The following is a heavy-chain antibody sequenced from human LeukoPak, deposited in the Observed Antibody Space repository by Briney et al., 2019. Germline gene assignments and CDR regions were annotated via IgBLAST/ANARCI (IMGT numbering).Heavy chain of an antibody. CDR2: MYHNGST. Sequence: SETLSLTCAVYGGSISSISYYWGWIRQPPGKGLEWIGSMYHNGSTYYNPSLKSRVTISVDTSKNQFSLKLTSVTAADTAVYYCAIHPSGRMWLQQGGWFDPWGQGTLVTVSS. CDR3: AIHPSGRMWLQQGGWFDP. CDR1: GGSISSISYY. V-gene: IGHV4-39*01. J-gene: IGHJ5*02. D-gene: IGHD5-24*01.